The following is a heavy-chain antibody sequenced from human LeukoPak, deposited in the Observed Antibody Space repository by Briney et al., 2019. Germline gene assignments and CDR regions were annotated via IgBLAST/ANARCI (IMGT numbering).Heavy chain of an antibody. CDR1: GFAFSGYS. J-gene: IGHJ6*03. CDR2: ITSSSSYI. V-gene: IGHV3-21*01. D-gene: IGHD4-17*01. CDR3: ARDQPLTVSTWGYFYYYMDV. Sequence: TGGSLRLSCAASGFAFSGYSMNWVRQAPGKGLGWVSSITSSSSYIYYADSVKGRFTISRDNAKNSLYLQMNSLRAEDTAVYFCARDQPLTVSTWGYFYYYMDVWGRGTTVTVSS.